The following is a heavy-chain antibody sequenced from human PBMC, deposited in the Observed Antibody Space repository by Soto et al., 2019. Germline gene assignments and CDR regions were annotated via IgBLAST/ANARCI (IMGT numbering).Heavy chain of an antibody. Sequence: SVEFSCKASGFTFTSSAVQWVRQARGQRLEWIGWIVVGSGNTNYAQKFQERVTITRDMSTSTAYMELSSLRAEDTAVYYCARVSWREKYGMDVWGQGTTVTVSS. CDR1: GFTFTSSA. V-gene: IGHV1-58*01. CDR3: ARVSWREKYGMDV. J-gene: IGHJ6*02. D-gene: IGHD3-10*01. CDR2: IVVGSGNT.